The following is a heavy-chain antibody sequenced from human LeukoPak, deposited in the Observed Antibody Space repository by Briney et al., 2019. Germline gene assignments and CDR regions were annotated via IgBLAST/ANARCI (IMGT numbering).Heavy chain of an antibody. CDR1: GYTFSSYH. CDR3: AREPILIAARLDP. D-gene: IGHD6-6*01. V-gene: IGHV1-18*01. Sequence: ASVKVSCKASGYTFSSYHINWVRQAPGQGLEWMGWISPYTGNTNYTQQFQGRVTMTTDTSASTAYMELRGLRSDDTAVYYCAREPILIAARLDPWGQGTLVTVSS. J-gene: IGHJ5*02. CDR2: ISPYTGNT.